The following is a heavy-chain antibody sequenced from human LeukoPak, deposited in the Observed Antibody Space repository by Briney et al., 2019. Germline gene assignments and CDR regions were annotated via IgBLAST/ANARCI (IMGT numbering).Heavy chain of an antibody. CDR2: ITSSASTT. CDR3: ARDRSGYSGYDFFDY. V-gene: IGHV3-48*03. Sequence: GGSLRLSCAASGFTFSSYEMSWVRQAPGKGLEWVSYITSSASTTYYANSVKGRFTISRDNAKNSLYLQMNSLRAEDTAVYYCARDRSGYSGYDFFDYWGQGALVTVSS. J-gene: IGHJ4*02. D-gene: IGHD5-12*01. CDR1: GFTFSSYE.